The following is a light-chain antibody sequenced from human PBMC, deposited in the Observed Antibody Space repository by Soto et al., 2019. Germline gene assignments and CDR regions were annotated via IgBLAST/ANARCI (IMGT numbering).Light chain of an antibody. V-gene: IGKV3D-20*02. CDR2: GAS. CDR1: QSVDTNY. CDR3: QQRSTWPQT. J-gene: IGKJ2*01. Sequence: EIVLTQSPGTVSLSPGEGVTLSCRASQSVDTNYLAWYQQKPGQAPRLLIFGASTRATGIADRFSGSGSGTDFALTISRLEPEDFAVYYCQQRSTWPQTFGQGTKLEIK.